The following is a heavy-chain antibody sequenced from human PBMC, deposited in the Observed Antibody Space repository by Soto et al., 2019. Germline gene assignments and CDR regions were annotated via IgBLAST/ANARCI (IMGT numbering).Heavy chain of an antibody. V-gene: IGHV1-2*02. J-gene: IGHJ6*02. CDR3: ARARWRAQYDYYGMDV. CDR2: INPNSGGT. CDR1: GYPFTVYY. D-gene: IGHD3-16*01. Sequence: AAVQVSCKASGYPFTVYYMHWVRQAPGQGLEWMGWINPNSGGTNYAQKFQGRVTMTRDTSISTAYMELSRLRSDETAAYYCARARWRAQYDYYGMDVWGQGTTVTVSS.